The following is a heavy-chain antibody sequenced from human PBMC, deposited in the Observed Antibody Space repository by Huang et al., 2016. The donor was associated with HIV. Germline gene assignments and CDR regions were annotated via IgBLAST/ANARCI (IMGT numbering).Heavy chain of an antibody. CDR2: IYPADSDT. D-gene: IGHD2-21*02. J-gene: IGHJ4*02. CDR1: GYRFTNYW. Sequence: EVQLVQSEAEVKKPGESLKISCRGSGYRFTNYWIGWVRQRAGEGLEWMGVIYPADSDTRYSPSFQGQVAFSADKSTRTAYLQWSSLQASDTAIYYCARSEVLVTAVPFDHWGQGTLVTVSS. V-gene: IGHV5-51*03. CDR3: ARSEVLVTAVPFDH.